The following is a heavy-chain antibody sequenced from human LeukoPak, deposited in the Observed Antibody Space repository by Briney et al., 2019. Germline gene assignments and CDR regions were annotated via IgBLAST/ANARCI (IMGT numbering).Heavy chain of an antibody. CDR3: VRGLGLTGTTRGYLDY. V-gene: IGHV1-2*02. D-gene: IGHD1-20*01. Sequence: GASVKVSCKASGYTFTAHYMHWVRQAPGQGLEWMGWINPNSGATEYTQKFQGRVTMTRDTSSSTPYMELSRLTSDDTAVYYCVRGLGLTGTTRGYLDYWGQGTLVTVSS. CDR2: INPNSGAT. J-gene: IGHJ4*02. CDR1: GYTFTAHY.